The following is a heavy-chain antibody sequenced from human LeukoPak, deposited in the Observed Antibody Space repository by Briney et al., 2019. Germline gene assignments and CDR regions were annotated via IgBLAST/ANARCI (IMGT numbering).Heavy chain of an antibody. CDR2: INHSGST. V-gene: IGHV4-34*01. Sequence: SETLSLTCAVYGGSLSGYYWSWIRQPPGKGLEWIGEINHSGSTNYNPSLKSRVTISVDTSKNQFSLKLSSVTAADTAVYYCAGGGELLYRTPGNWFDPWGQGTLVTVSS. D-gene: IGHD3-10*01. CDR3: AGGGELLYRTPGNWFDP. J-gene: IGHJ5*02. CDR1: GGSLSGYY.